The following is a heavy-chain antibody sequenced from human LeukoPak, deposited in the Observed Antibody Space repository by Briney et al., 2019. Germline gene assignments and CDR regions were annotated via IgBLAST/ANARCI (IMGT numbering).Heavy chain of an antibody. CDR3: ARFKYYYGSGSDY. CDR1: GYTFTSYD. CDR2: MNPNSGNT. V-gene: IGHV1-8*01. Sequence: ASVKVSCKASGYTFTSYDINWVRQATGQGLVLMGWMNPNSGNTGYAQKFQGRVTMTRNTSISTAYMELSSLRSEDTAVYYCARFKYYYGSGSDYRGQGTLVTVSS. D-gene: IGHD3-10*01. J-gene: IGHJ4*02.